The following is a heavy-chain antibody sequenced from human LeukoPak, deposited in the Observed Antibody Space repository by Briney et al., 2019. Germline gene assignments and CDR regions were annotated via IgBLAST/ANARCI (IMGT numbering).Heavy chain of an antibody. CDR1: GGSISSSSYY. J-gene: IGHJ4*02. CDR2: IYYSGST. CDR3: ARQTGSGLFILP. Sequence: SETLSLTRTVSGGSISSSSYYWGWIRQPPGKGLEWIGSIYYSGSTYYNPSLKSQVSISIDTSKNQFSLRLTSVTAADTAVYYCARQTGSGLFILPGGQGTLVTVSS. D-gene: IGHD3/OR15-3a*01. V-gene: IGHV4-39*01.